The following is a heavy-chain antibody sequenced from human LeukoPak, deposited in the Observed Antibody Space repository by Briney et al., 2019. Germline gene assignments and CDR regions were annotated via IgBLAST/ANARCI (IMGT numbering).Heavy chain of an antibody. CDR1: RGTFRSYA. V-gene: IGHV1-69*05. CDR2: IIPIFGTA. Sequence: SGKVSCKASRGTFRSYAISWVRQAPGQGLEWMEGIIPIFGTANYAQKFQGRVTITTDESTSTAYMELSSLRSEDTAVYYCAKQEGYCTNCVCYTRRGYWFDPWGQGTLVTVSS. D-gene: IGHD2-8*01. CDR3: AKQEGYCTNCVCYTRRGYWFDP. J-gene: IGHJ5*02.